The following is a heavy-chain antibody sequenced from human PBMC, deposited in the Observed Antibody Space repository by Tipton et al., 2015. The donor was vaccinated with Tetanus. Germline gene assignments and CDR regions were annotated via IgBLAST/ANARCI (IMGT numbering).Heavy chain of an antibody. CDR3: ARDHGITWGGMGYYYGMDV. V-gene: IGHV4-30-4*01. CDR1: GDSLSNGDYY. J-gene: IGHJ6*02. D-gene: IGHD3-16*01. CDR2: IYYSGST. Sequence: TLSLTCTVSGDSLSNGDYYWSWIRQPPGKGLESIGYIYYSGSTYYNPSLKSRVTIPVDTSKNQFSLRLSSVTAADTAVYYCARDHGITWGGMGYYYGMDVWGQGTTVTVSS.